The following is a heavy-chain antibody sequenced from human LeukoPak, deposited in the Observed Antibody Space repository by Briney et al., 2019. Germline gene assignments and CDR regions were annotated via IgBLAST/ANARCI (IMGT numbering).Heavy chain of an antibody. D-gene: IGHD6-19*01. CDR3: AKIPVSYSSGWSNFDY. CDR1: GFTFSSYA. V-gene: IGHV3-23*01. J-gene: IGHJ4*02. CDR2: ISGSGGST. Sequence: GGSLRLSCAASGFTFSSYAMSWVRQAPGKGLEWVSAISGSGGSTYYADSVKGRFTISRDNSKNTLYLQMNSLRAEDTAVYYCAKIPVSYSSGWSNFDYWGQGTLVTVSS.